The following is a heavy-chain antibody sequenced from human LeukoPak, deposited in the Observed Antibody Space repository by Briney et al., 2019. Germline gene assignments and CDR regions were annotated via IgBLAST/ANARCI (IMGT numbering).Heavy chain of an antibody. V-gene: IGHV1-3*01. J-gene: IGHJ6*02. CDR1: GYIFTSYA. CDR3: ARDLATIAVAGNYGLDV. D-gene: IGHD6-19*01. Sequence: ASVKVSCTASGYIFTSYAMHWVRQAPGQRLEWMGWINAGNGNTKYSQKFQGRVTITRDTSATTAYMELSSPRSEDTAVYYCARDLATIAVAGNYGLDVWGQGTTVTVSS. CDR2: INAGNGNT.